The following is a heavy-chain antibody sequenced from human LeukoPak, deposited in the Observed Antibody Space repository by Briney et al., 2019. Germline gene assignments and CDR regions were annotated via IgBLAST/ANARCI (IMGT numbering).Heavy chain of an antibody. D-gene: IGHD6-6*01. CDR1: GFTFSSYG. CDR2: IRYDGSNK. CDR3: AKRDSSSSGYNFDX. Sequence: GGSLRLSCAASGFTFSSYGMHWVRQAPGKGLEWVAFIRYDGSNKYYADSVKGRFTISRDNSKNTLYLQMNSLRAEDTAVYYCAKRDSSSSGYNFDXWGQGTLVTV. V-gene: IGHV3-30*02. J-gene: IGHJ4*02.